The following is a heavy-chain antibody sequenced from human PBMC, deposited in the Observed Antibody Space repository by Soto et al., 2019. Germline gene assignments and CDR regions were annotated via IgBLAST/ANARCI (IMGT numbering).Heavy chain of an antibody. CDR3: TRKSVGGNEHFDY. Sequence: QVQLVQSGAEVKKPGASVKVSCKASGYTFTSYYVHWVRQAPGQGLEWMGILNPPGGSTTYAQKFQGRLTMNRDTSTSTVYMELTRPTFEDTAVYYCTRKSVGGNEHFDYWGRGTLVTVSS. D-gene: IGHD1-26*01. J-gene: IGHJ4*02. CDR1: GYTFTSYY. V-gene: IGHV1-46*01. CDR2: LNPPGGST.